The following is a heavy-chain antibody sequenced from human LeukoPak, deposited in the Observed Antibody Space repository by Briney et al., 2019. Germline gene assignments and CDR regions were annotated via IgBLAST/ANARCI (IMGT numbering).Heavy chain of an antibody. V-gene: IGHV3-21*01. CDR3: ARDRNTDFWSGYYTNYFDS. CDR1: GFTFSTYS. Sequence: GGSLRLSCAASGFTFSTYSMNWVRQAPGKGLEWASSMSSSGTYIYYADSVKGRFTISRDNAKNSLYLQMNSLRAEDTAVYYCARDRNTDFWSGYYTNYFDSWGQGTLVTVSS. D-gene: IGHD3-3*01. J-gene: IGHJ4*02. CDR2: MSSSGTYI.